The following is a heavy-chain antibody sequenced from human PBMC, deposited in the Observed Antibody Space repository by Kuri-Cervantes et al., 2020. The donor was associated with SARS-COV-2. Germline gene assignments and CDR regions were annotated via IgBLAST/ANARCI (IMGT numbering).Heavy chain of an antibody. CDR3: ASAYYYDSSGTDDAFDI. Sequence: GESLKISCAASGFTFSSYSMNWVRQAPGKGLEWVAVISYDGSNKYYADSVKGRFTISRDNSKNTLYLQMNSLRAEDTAVYYCASAYYYDSSGTDDAFDIWGQGTMVTVSS. V-gene: IGHV3-30*03. J-gene: IGHJ3*02. CDR1: GFTFSSYS. D-gene: IGHD3-22*01. CDR2: ISYDGSNK.